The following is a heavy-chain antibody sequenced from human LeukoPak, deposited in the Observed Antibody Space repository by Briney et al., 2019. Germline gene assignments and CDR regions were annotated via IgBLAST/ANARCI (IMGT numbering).Heavy chain of an antibody. Sequence: PSETLSLTCSVSGGSISSSSHYWDWIRQPPGEGLGWIGSIYYSGSTYYNPSLKSRVTISVDTSKNQFSLKLISVTAADTAVYYCARGDTGGLDYWGQGILVTVSP. CDR3: ARGDTGGLDY. D-gene: IGHD2-8*02. CDR1: GGSISSSSHY. J-gene: IGHJ4*02. V-gene: IGHV4-39*07. CDR2: IYYSGST.